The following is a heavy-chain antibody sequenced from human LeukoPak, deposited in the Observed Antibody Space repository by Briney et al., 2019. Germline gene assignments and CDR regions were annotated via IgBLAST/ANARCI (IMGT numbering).Heavy chain of an antibody. J-gene: IGHJ4*02. Sequence: GGSLRLSCAASGFTFSSYAMSWVRQAPGKGLEWVSAISGSGGSTYYADSVKGRFTVSRDNSKNTLYLQMNSLRAEDTAVYYCAKDRETEPYDYDSSGYDDYWGQGTLVTVSS. CDR3: AKDRETEPYDYDSSGYDDY. CDR1: GFTFSSYA. V-gene: IGHV3-23*01. D-gene: IGHD3-22*01. CDR2: ISGSGGST.